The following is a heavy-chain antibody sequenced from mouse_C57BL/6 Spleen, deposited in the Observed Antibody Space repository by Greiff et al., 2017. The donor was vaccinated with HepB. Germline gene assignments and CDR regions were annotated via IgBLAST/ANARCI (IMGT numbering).Heavy chain of an antibody. Sequence: VKLQQPGAELVRPGTSVKLSCKASGYTFTSYWMHWVKQRPGQGLEWIGVIDPSDSYTNYNQKFKGKSTLTVDKSSSTAYMQLSSLTSEDSAVYYCARSDDGYHWYFDVWGTGTTVTVSS. CDR2: IDPSDSYT. V-gene: IGHV1-59*01. J-gene: IGHJ1*03. D-gene: IGHD2-3*01. CDR1: GYTFTSYW. CDR3: ARSDDGYHWYFDV.